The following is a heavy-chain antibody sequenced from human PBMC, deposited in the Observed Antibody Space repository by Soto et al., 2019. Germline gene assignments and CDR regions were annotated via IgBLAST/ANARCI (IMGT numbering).Heavy chain of an antibody. CDR2: IWYDGSNK. D-gene: IGHD3-10*01. Sequence: GGSLRLSCAASGFTFSSYGMHWVRQAPGKGLEWVAVIWYDGSNKYYADSVKGRFTISRDNSKNTLYLQMNSLRAEDTAVYYCATLWFGEDGAFDIWGQGTMVTVS. CDR3: ATLWFGEDGAFDI. CDR1: GFTFSSYG. V-gene: IGHV3-33*01. J-gene: IGHJ3*02.